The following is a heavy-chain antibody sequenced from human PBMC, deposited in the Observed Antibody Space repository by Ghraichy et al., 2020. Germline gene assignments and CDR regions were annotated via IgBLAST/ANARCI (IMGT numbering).Heavy chain of an antibody. J-gene: IGHJ4*01. CDR2: VRATSGIT. Sequence: LSLTCATSGFNFNTHAMTWVRQAPGKGLECVAAVRATSGITYYAESVKGRFTVIRDSSKTTLSLQMNNLGPEDTAIYYCVKFSGQQLPNYHFGYWGHGTRVTASS. V-gene: IGHV3-23*01. CDR1: GFNFNTHA. CDR3: VKFSGQQLPNYHFGY. D-gene: IGHD3-10*01.